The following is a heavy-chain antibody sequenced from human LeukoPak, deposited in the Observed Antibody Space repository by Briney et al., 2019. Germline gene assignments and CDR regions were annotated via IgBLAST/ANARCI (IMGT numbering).Heavy chain of an antibody. CDR1: GFTFSSYA. V-gene: IGHV3-30-3*01. D-gene: IGHD6-6*01. CDR3: ARSRQLGGYYLDY. CDR2: ISYDGSNK. J-gene: IGHJ4*02. Sequence: GGSLRLSCAASGFTFSSYAMHWVRQGPGKGLEWVAVISYDGSNKYYADSVKGRFTISRDNSKNTLYLQMNSLRAEDTAVYYCARSRQLGGYYLDYWGQGTLVTVSS.